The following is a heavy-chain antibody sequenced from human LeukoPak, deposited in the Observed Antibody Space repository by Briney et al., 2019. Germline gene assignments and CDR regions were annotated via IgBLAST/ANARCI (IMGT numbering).Heavy chain of an antibody. CDR3: AKDDLGYCSSTSCYAGYFDY. J-gene: IGHJ4*02. Sequence: GGSLRLSCAASGFTFSSYAMSWVRQAPGKGLEWVSAISGSGGSTYYADSVKGRFTISRDNSKNTLYLQMNSLRAEDTAVYYCAKDDLGYCSSTSCYAGYFDYWGQGTLVTLSS. D-gene: IGHD2-2*01. V-gene: IGHV3-23*01. CDR1: GFTFSSYA. CDR2: ISGSGGST.